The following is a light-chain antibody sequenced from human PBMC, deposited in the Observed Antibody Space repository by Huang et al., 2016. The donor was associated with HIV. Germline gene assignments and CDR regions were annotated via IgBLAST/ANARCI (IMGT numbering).Light chain of an antibody. Sequence: EIVLTQSPATLSVSPGEGAALSCRASQSVNSYLAWYPQKPVQAPRLLIYDSSKRATGIPARFRGSGSGADFTLTISSLEPEDFAVYYCQQRSTSPITFGQGTRLEIK. CDR3: QQRSTSPIT. CDR1: QSVNSY. CDR2: DSS. J-gene: IGKJ5*01. V-gene: IGKV3-11*01.